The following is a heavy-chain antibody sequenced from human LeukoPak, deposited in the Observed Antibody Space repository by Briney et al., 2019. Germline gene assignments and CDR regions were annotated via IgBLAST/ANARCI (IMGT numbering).Heavy chain of an antibody. CDR2: ISSSGSTI. D-gene: IGHD3-22*01. CDR1: GFTFSSYE. V-gene: IGHV3-48*03. Sequence: PGGSLRLSCAASGFTFSSYEMNWVRQAPGKGLEWVSYISSSGSTIYYADSVKGRFTISRDNAKNSLYLQMNSLRAEDTAVYYCARDQPYYYDSSVYPWGQETLVTVS. CDR3: ARDQPYYYDSSVYP. J-gene: IGHJ5*02.